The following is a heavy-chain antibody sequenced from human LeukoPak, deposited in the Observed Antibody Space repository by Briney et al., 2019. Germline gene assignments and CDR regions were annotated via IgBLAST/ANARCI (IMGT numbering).Heavy chain of an antibody. D-gene: IGHD5-18*01. CDR2: IYYSGST. CDR3: AREGGYSYGDAPLHFDY. Sequence: SETLSLTCTVSGGSISSYYWSWIRQPPGKGLEWIGYIYYSGSTHYNPSLKSRVTISVDRSKNQISLKLSSVTAADTAVYYCAREGGYSYGDAPLHFDYWGQGTLVTVSS. CDR1: GGSISSYY. V-gene: IGHV4-59*12. J-gene: IGHJ4*02.